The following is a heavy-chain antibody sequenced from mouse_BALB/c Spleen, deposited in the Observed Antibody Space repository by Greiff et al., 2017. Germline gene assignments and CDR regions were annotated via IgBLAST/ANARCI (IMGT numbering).Heavy chain of an antibody. V-gene: IGHV3-2*02. CDR2: ISYSGST. CDR1: GYSITSDYA. CDR3: ARSAYYGNYDY. D-gene: IGHD2-10*01. J-gene: IGHJ2*01. Sequence: EVKLMESGPGLVKPSQSLSLTCTVTGYSITSDYAWNWIRQFPGNKLEWMGYISYSGSTSYNPSLKSRISITRDTSKNQFFLQLNSVTTEDTATYYCARSAYYGNYDYWGQGTTLTVSS.